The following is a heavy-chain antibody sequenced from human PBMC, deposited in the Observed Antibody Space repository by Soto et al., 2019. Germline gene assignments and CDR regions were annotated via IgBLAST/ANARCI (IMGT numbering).Heavy chain of an antibody. CDR3: ARDPPDYDFWSGYHMDV. J-gene: IGHJ6*02. Sequence: EVQLVESGGGLVKPGGSLRLSCAASGFTFSSYGMNWVRQAPGKGLEWVSSISSSSSYIYYADSVKGRFTISRDNAKNSLYLQMNSLRAEDTVVYYYARDPPDYDFWSGYHMDVWGQGTTVTVSS. V-gene: IGHV3-21*01. CDR1: GFTFSSYG. D-gene: IGHD3-3*01. CDR2: ISSSSSYI.